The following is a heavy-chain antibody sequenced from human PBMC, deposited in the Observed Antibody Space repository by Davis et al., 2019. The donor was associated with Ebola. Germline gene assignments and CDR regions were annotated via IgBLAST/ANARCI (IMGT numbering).Heavy chain of an antibody. V-gene: IGHV1-46*01. Sequence: ASVKVSCKASGYTFTSYGISWVRQATGQGLEWMGIINPSGGSTSYAQKFQGRVTMTRDTSTSTVYMELSSLRSEDTAVYYCARDLGTSPTLIGYYYYYMDVWGKGTTVTVSS. CDR1: GYTFTSYG. CDR3: ARDLGTSPTLIGYYYYYMDV. CDR2: INPSGGST. D-gene: IGHD1-1*01. J-gene: IGHJ6*03.